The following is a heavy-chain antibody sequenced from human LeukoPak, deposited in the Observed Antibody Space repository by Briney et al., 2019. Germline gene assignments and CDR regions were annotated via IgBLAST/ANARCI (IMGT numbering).Heavy chain of an antibody. CDR2: IYYSGTT. Sequence: SETLSLTCTVSGGSISSSSYYWGWIRLPPGKGLEWIGNIYYSGTTHYSPSLESRVTISVDTSKNQFSLKLASVAAADTAIYYCAKGAGGFSYYNWFDPWGQGTLVTVSS. CDR3: AKGAGGFSYYNWFDP. D-gene: IGHD5-18*01. V-gene: IGHV4-39*07. CDR1: GGSISSSSYY. J-gene: IGHJ5*02.